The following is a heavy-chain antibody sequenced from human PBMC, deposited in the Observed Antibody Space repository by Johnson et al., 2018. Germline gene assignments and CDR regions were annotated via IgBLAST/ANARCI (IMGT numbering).Heavy chain of an antibody. Sequence: QVQLVQSGGGVVQPGRSLRLSCAASGFKFSDYAMFWIRQPPGKGLEWVALIWYDGTNENYADFVKGRFTISIDNSKKTVYLQINRLRADDTALYYCAKDRYTYGYYYFMDVWGKGTTGTVSS. CDR3: AKDRYTYGYYYFMDV. V-gene: IGHV3-33*06. CDR2: IWYDGTNE. J-gene: IGHJ6*03. D-gene: IGHD5-18*01. CDR1: GFKFSDYA.